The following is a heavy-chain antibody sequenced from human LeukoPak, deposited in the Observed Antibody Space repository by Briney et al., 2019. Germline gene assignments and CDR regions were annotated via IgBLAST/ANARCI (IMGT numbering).Heavy chain of an antibody. CDR1: GYSFTNYW. CDR3: ARGGSSHALDY. Sequence: GESLKISCKGSGYSFTNYWIGWVRQMPGKGLEWTGIIYPGDSETRYSPSFQGQVIISVDKSIGTAYLQWSSLKASDTATYYCARGGSSHALDYWGQGTLVTVSS. V-gene: IGHV5-51*01. J-gene: IGHJ4*02. D-gene: IGHD3-16*01. CDR2: IYPGDSET.